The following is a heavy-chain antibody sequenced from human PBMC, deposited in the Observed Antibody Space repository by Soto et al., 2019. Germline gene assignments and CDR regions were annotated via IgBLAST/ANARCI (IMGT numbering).Heavy chain of an antibody. CDR1: GGTFSSYA. D-gene: IGHD6-13*01. CDR2: ISPIFGTA. V-gene: IGHV1-69*12. Sequence: QVQLVQSGAEVKKPGSSVKVSCKASGGTFSSYAISWVRQAPGQGLEWMGGISPIFGTANYAQKFQGTVTITADESTSTAYMELSSLRAEDTAVYCCARDVIAAAGTAGWGQGTLVTVSS. CDR3: ARDVIAAAGTAG. J-gene: IGHJ4*02.